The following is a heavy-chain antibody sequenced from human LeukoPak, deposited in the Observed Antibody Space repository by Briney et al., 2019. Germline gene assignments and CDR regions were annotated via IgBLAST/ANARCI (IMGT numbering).Heavy chain of an antibody. CDR2: ISWNSGGK. V-gene: IGHV3-9*01. CDR1: GFTFDDYA. Sequence: GGSLRLSCAASGFTFDDYAMHWVRQAPGKGLEWVSGISWNSGGKGYAESVKGRFTISRDNAKNSLYLQMNSLRAEDTAVYYCAELGITMIGGVWGKGTTVTISS. D-gene: IGHD3-10*02. CDR3: AELGITMIGGV. J-gene: IGHJ6*04.